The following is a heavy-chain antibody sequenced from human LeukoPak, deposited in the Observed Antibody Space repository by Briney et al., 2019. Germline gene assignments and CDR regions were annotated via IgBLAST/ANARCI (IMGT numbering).Heavy chain of an antibody. Sequence: GGSLRLSCAASGFTFSSYEMNWVRQAPGKGLEWVSYISSSGSTIYYAVSVKGRFTISRDNAKNSLYLQMNSLRAEDTAVYYCARIHSSSWQNFDYWGQGTLVTVSS. CDR1: GFTFSSYE. V-gene: IGHV3-48*03. D-gene: IGHD6-13*01. CDR2: ISSSGSTI. J-gene: IGHJ4*02. CDR3: ARIHSSSWQNFDY.